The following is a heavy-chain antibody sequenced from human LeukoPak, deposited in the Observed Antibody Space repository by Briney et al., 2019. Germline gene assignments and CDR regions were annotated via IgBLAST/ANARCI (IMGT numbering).Heavy chain of an antibody. CDR3: ARASTTFDD. V-gene: IGHV4-59*01. Sequence: LETLSLTCSVSGGSITSYYWSWIRQPPGKGLEWIGHVSDGGRTNYSPSPRSRVSISVDTSKNKFSLKLNSVTAADTAVYFGARASTTFDDWGQGTLVTVSS. D-gene: IGHD1-14*01. J-gene: IGHJ4*02. CDR1: GGSITSYY. CDR2: VSDGGRT.